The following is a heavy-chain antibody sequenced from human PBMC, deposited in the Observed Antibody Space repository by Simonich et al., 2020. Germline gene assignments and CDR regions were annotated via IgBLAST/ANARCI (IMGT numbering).Heavy chain of an antibody. D-gene: IGHD6-6*01. CDR2: INPNSGGT. J-gene: IGHJ3*02. CDR1: GYTFTGYY. CDR3: ARARLYSSSHAFDI. Sequence: QVQLVQSGAEVKKPGASVKVSCKASGYTFTGYYMHWVRQAPGQGLEWMGWINPNSGGTNNAQKCQGRVTMTRDTSISTAYMELSRLRSDDTAVYYCARARLYSSSHAFDIWGQGTMVTVSS. V-gene: IGHV1-2*02.